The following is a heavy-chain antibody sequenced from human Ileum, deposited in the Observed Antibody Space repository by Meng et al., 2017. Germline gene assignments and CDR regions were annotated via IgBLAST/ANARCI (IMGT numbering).Heavy chain of an antibody. CDR2: ISTKTANP. V-gene: IGHV7-4-1*02. J-gene: IGHJ4*02. Sequence: QLQLLQSGAELKKPWDSVKVTCNASGYTFTDYAINWLRPAPGQGLQWVIWISTKTANPAYAQGFTGRFVFSLDTSVSTAYLQISSLKAEETAVYYCARGGSSGWLPDYWGQGTLVTVSS. CDR3: ARGGSSGWLPDY. CDR1: GYTFTDYA. D-gene: IGHD6-19*01.